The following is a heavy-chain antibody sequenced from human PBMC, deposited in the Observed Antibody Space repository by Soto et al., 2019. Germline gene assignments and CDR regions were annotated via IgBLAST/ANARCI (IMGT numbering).Heavy chain of an antibody. J-gene: IGHJ4*02. CDR3: ARVYRQTGYSSSVVFDY. CDR2: ILYSVST. CDR1: GGSINSGGYY. Sequence: QVQLQASGPGLVKPSQTLSLICTVSGGSINSGGYYWHWISQHTGKALEWIGYILYSVSTCYNPFLRSRVPIAADASENHFSLDRSAVTAADTAVYFCARVYRQTGYSSSVVFDYWGQGTLVNGSS. D-gene: IGHD6-13*01. V-gene: IGHV4-31*03.